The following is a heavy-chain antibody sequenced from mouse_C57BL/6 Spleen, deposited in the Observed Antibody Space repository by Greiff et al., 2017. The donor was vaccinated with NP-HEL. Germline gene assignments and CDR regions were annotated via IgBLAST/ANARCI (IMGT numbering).Heavy chain of an antibody. CDR2: INYDGSST. V-gene: IGHV5-16*01. Sequence: EVQRVESEGGLVQPGSSMKLSCTASGFTFSDYYMAWVRQVPEKGLEWVANINYDGSSTYYLDSLKSRFIISRDNAKNILYLQMSSLKSEDTATYYCERDRGYGNWYFDVWGTGTTVTVSS. D-gene: IGHD2-1*01. J-gene: IGHJ1*03. CDR3: ERDRGYGNWYFDV. CDR1: GFTFSDYY.